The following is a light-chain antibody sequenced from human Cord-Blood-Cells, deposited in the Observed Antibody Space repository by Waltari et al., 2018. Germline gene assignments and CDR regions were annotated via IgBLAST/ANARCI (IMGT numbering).Light chain of an antibody. CDR2: EVS. J-gene: IGLJ3*02. CDR1: SSDVGSYNL. V-gene: IGLV2-23*02. Sequence: QSALTQPASVSGSPGQSITISCTGTSSDVGSYNLVSWYQQHPGKAPKLMIYEVSKRPSGVYNRFSGSKSGNTASRTISGLHAEDEADDYCCSYAGSSTWVFGGGTKLTV. CDR3: CSYAGSSTWV.